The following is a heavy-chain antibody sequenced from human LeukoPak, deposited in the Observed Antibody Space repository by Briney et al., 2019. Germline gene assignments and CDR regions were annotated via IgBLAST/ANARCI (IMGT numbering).Heavy chain of an antibody. V-gene: IGHV4-61*08. CDR2: IYYSGST. Sequence: SETLSLTCAVSGGSISSGGYSWSWIRQPPGKGLEWIGYIYYSGSTNYNPSLKSRVTISVDTSKNQFSLKLSSVTAADTAVYYCARDKYYYYMDVWGKGTTVTVSS. J-gene: IGHJ6*03. CDR3: ARDKYYYYMDV. CDR1: GGSISSGGYS.